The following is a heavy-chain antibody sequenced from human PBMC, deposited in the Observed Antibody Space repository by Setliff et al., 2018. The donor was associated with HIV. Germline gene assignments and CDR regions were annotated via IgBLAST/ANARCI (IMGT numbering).Heavy chain of an antibody. Sequence: PSQTLSLTCTVSGGSVSSPSNNWGWIRQPPGKGLEWIGTIYYSGSTYYNPSLKSRVTIAADTSKKHFSLKLTSVTAADTAMYYCASQSSTYYDFWSGSMGWFDPWGQGTLVTVSS. CDR1: GGSVSSPSNN. CDR3: ASQSSTYYDFWSGSMGWFDP. V-gene: IGHV4-39*02. CDR2: IYYSGST. D-gene: IGHD3-3*01. J-gene: IGHJ5*02.